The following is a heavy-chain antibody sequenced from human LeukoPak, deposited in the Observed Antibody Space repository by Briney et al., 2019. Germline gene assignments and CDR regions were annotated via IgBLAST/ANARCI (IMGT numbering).Heavy chain of an antibody. J-gene: IGHJ4*02. CDR2: IYHSGST. V-gene: IGHV4-38-2*01. D-gene: IGHD1-26*01. CDR1: GYSISSGYY. Sequence: PSETLSLTCAVSGYSISSGYYWGWIRQPPGKGLEWIGSIYHSGSTYYNPSLKSRVTISVDTSKNQLSLKLSSVTAADTAVYYCARFSGSYPFDYWGQGTLVTASS. CDR3: ARFSGSYPFDY.